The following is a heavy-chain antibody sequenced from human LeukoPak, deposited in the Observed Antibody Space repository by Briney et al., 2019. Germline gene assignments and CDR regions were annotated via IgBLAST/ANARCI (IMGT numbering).Heavy chain of an antibody. Sequence: GGSLRLSCAASGFTFSSYAMSWVRQAPGKGLEWVSSISGSGDYTYYADSVKGRFTISRDNSKNTLYLQMNSLRAEDTAVYYCARAGLYSSSWYGDYFDYWGQGTLVTVSS. V-gene: IGHV3-23*01. J-gene: IGHJ4*02. CDR1: GFTFSSYA. CDR2: ISGSGDYT. CDR3: ARAGLYSSSWYGDYFDY. D-gene: IGHD6-13*01.